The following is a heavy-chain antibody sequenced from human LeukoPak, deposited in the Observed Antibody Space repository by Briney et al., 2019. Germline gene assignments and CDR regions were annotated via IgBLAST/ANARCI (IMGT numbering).Heavy chain of an antibody. J-gene: IGHJ4*02. CDR2: ISGSGGST. Sequence: GGSLRLSCAASGFTFSSYGMSWVRQAPGKGLEWVSAISGSGGSTYYADSVKGRFTISRDNSKNTLYLQMNSLRAEDTAVYYCAKAHTSMARGVIWYFDYWGQGTLATVSS. V-gene: IGHV3-23*01. CDR3: AKAHTSMARGVIWYFDY. CDR1: GFTFSSYG. D-gene: IGHD3-10*01.